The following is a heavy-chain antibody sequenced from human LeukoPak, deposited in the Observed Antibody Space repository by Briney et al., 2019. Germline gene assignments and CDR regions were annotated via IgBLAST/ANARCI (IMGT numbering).Heavy chain of an antibody. CDR1: GGSFSGSY. CDR3: ARSVTRSSWYYY. V-gene: IGHV4-34*01. D-gene: IGHD6-13*01. J-gene: IGHJ4*02. Sequence: SETLSLTCAVYGGSFSGSYWSWIRQPPGKGLEWIGEINHSGSTNYNPSLKSRVTISVDTSKNQFSLKLSSVTAADTAAYYCARSVTRSSWYYYWGQGTLVTVSS. CDR2: INHSGST.